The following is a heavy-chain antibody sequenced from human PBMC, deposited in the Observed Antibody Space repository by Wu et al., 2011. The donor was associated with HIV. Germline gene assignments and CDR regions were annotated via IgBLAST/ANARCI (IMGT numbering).Heavy chain of an antibody. J-gene: IGHJ1*01. Sequence: QVQLVQSGAEVKKPGSSVKVSCKASGGTFSSYAISWVRQAPGQGLEWMGGIISIFGSANYAQKFQGRVTIITDESTSTAYMELSSLRSEDTAVYYCARDAVGITAAVPSYEFFHYWGQGTLVTVSS. D-gene: IGHD1-20*01. V-gene: IGHV1-69*05. CDR1: GGTFSSYA. CDR2: IISIFGSA. CDR3: ARDAVGITAAVPSYEFFHY.